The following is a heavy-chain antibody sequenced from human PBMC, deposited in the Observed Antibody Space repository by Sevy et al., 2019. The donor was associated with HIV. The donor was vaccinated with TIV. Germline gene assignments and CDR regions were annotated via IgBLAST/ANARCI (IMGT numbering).Heavy chain of an antibody. J-gene: IGHJ4*02. Sequence: GGSLRLSCAASGFTFSSYAMSWVRQAPGKGLEWVSAISGSASSTYYADSVKGRFTISRDNSKNTLYLLLNSLRAEDTAVYYCAKYWHYYDSSADYLNYFDYWGQGTLVTVSS. D-gene: IGHD3-22*01. CDR3: AKYWHYYDSSADYLNYFDY. V-gene: IGHV3-23*01. CDR2: ISGSASST. CDR1: GFTFSSYA.